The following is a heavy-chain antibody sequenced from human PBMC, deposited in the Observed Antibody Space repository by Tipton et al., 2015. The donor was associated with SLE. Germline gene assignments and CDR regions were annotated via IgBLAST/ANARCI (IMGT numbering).Heavy chain of an antibody. V-gene: IGHV3-9*01. Sequence: SLRLSCAASGFTFDDYAMHWVRQAPGKGLEWVSGISWNSGNIDYADSVKGRFTISRDNAKNSLYLQMNSLRAEDTASYYCAKAPFEKGPYYYYYYMDVWGRGTTVTVSS. CDR3: AKAPFEKGPYYYYYYMDV. J-gene: IGHJ6*03. D-gene: IGHD3-9*01. CDR1: GFTFDDYA. CDR2: ISWNSGNI.